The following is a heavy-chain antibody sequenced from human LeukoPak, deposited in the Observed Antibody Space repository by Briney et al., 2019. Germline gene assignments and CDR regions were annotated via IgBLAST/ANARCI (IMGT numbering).Heavy chain of an antibody. CDR2: INSDGSRT. Sequence: PGGSLRLSCAASGFTFTSYWMHWVRQAPGKGLVWVSRINSDGSRTSYADSVKGRFTISRDNAKNTLYLQMNSLRDEDTAVYYCARAAYCGGDCHYNFDYWGQGTLVTVSS. CDR1: GFTFTSYW. D-gene: IGHD2-21*02. CDR3: ARAAYCGGDCHYNFDY. V-gene: IGHV3-74*01. J-gene: IGHJ4*02.